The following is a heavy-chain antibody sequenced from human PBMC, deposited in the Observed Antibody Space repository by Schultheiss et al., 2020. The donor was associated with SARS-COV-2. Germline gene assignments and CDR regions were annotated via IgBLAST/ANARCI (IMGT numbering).Heavy chain of an antibody. J-gene: IGHJ6*03. CDR3: ASSGSIAARPGYYYYYMDV. V-gene: IGHV4-34*01. Sequence: GSLRLSCAVYGGSFSGYYWSWIRQPPGKGLEWIGEINHSGSTNYNPSLKSRVTISVDTSKNQFSLKLSSVTAADTAVYYCASSGSIAARPGYYYYYMDVWGKGTTVTVSS. D-gene: IGHD6-6*01. CDR2: INHSGST. CDR1: GGSFSGYY.